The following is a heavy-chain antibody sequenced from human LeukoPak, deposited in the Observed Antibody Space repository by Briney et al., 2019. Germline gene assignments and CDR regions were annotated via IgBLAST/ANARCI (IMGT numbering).Heavy chain of an antibody. CDR2: ISSSSSTI. Sequence: GGSLRLSCAASGFTFSSYSMNWVRQAPGKGLEWVSYISSSSSTIYYADSVKGRFTISRDNAKNSLYLQMNSLRAEDTAVYYCARDYVKQLGVVGDYFDYWGQGTLVTVSS. CDR1: GFTFSSYS. D-gene: IGHD6-6*01. CDR3: ARDYVKQLGVVGDYFDY. J-gene: IGHJ4*02. V-gene: IGHV3-48*04.